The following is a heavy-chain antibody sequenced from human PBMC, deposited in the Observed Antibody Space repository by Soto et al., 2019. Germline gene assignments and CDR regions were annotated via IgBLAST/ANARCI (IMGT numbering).Heavy chain of an antibody. D-gene: IGHD1-1*01. V-gene: IGHV3-30*03. CDR1: GSIFSSYG. Sequence: PGGSLRLSCAASGSIFSSYGMEWGRLAPGKGLEWVAATTYDGGIKHYVDSVKGRFTISRDNSKNTLYLQMNSLRVEDTATYYCAGALENPYFYYGLNVWGQGTTVTVSS. CDR2: TTYDGGIK. J-gene: IGHJ6*02. CDR3: AGALENPYFYYGLNV.